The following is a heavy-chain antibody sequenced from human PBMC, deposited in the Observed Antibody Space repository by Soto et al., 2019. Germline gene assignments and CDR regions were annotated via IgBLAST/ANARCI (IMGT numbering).Heavy chain of an antibody. Sequence: EVHLLESGGGLVQPGGSLRLSGSASGFTFGNYGMSLVRQAPGKGLEWVSAITGRGSYTYYADSVRGRFTISRDNSKNTLSLQMNSLSAEDTAIYYCAKDRDGYTNQVDYWGQGTLVTVSS. V-gene: IGHV3-23*01. J-gene: IGHJ4*02. CDR3: AKDRDGYTNQVDY. CDR2: ITGRGSYT. D-gene: IGHD5-12*01. CDR1: GFTFGNYG.